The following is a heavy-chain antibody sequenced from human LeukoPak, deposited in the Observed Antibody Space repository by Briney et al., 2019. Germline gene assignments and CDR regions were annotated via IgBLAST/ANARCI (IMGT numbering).Heavy chain of an antibody. CDR3: ARGVRYYYDSSGYLYYFDY. CDR2: INHSGST. D-gene: IGHD3-22*01. V-gene: IGHV4-34*01. Sequence: SETLSLTCAVYGGSFSGYYWSWIRQPPGKGLEWIGEINHSGSTNYNPSLKSRVTISLDTSKNQFSLKLSSVTAADTAVYYCARGVRYYYDSSGYLYYFDYWGQGTLVTVSS. CDR1: GGSFSGYY. J-gene: IGHJ4*02.